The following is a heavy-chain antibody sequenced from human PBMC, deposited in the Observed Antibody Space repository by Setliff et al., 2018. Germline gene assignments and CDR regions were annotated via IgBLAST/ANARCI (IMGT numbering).Heavy chain of an antibody. J-gene: IGHJ1*01. V-gene: IGHV4-38-2*01. CDR2: IYHRGRK. CDR3: ARVDFTMIQGVIGH. D-gene: IGHD3-10*01. Sequence: PSETLSLTCAVSGASINSGHYWGWIRQPPGKGLEWIATIYHRGRKYYNPSLQSRVSVSLDTSKNHFSLRLTSVTAADTAVYYCARVDFTMIQGVIGHWGQGTLVTVS. CDR1: GASINSGHY.